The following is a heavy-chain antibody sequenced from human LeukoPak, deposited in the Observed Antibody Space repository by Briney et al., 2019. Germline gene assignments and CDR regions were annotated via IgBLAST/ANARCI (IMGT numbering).Heavy chain of an antibody. CDR3: ARDCSSTSCYAGGY. D-gene: IGHD2-2*01. Sequence: ASVKVSCKASGYTFTSYGISWVRQAPGQGLEWMGWISAYNGNTNYAQKLQGRGTMTTDTSTSTAYMELRSLRSDDTAVYYCARDCSSTSCYAGGYWGQGTLVTVSS. V-gene: IGHV1-18*04. CDR1: GYTFTSYG. CDR2: ISAYNGNT. J-gene: IGHJ4*02.